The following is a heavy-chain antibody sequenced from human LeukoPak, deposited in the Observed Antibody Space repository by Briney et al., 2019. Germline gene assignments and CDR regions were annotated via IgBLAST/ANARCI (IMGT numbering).Heavy chain of an antibody. CDR3: ARDEEGDIVVVPAASFDY. Sequence: PGGSLRLSCAASGFIFSGSSMHWVRQAPGKGLEWVSFIRFDATNKYYADSVKGRFAISRDNSKSTLYLQMNSLRAEDTAVYYCARDEEGDIVVVPAASFDYWGQGTLVTVSS. CDR2: IRFDATNK. D-gene: IGHD2-2*01. CDR1: GFIFSGSS. V-gene: IGHV3-30*02. J-gene: IGHJ4*02.